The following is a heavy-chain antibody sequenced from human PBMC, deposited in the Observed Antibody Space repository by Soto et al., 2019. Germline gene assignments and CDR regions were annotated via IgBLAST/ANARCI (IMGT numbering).Heavy chain of an antibody. V-gene: IGHV3-30*18. Sequence: QPGGSLRLSCAASGFTFSSYGMHWVRQAPGKGLEWVAVISYDGSNKYYADSVKGRFTISRDNSKNTLYLQMNSLRAEDTAVYYCAKDHPSTIFGVALDYWGQGTLVTVSS. CDR1: GFTFSSYG. J-gene: IGHJ4*02. CDR3: AKDHPSTIFGVALDY. D-gene: IGHD3-3*01. CDR2: ISYDGSNK.